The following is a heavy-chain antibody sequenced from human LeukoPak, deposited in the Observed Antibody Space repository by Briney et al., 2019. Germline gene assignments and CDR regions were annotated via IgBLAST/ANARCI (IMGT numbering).Heavy chain of an antibody. CDR3: ARDPPSGSSWPNDAFDI. CDR1: GFTFSTYS. J-gene: IGHJ3*02. D-gene: IGHD6-13*01. Sequence: GGSLRLSCAASGFTFSTYSMNWVRQAPGKGLEWVANIKQDGSEKYYVDSVKGRFTISRDNAKNSLYLQMNSLRAEDTAVYYCARDPPSGSSWPNDAFDIWGQGTMVTVSS. V-gene: IGHV3-7*05. CDR2: IKQDGSEK.